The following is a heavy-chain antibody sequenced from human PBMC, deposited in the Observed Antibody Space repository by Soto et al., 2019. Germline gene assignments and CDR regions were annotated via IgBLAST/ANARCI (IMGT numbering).Heavy chain of an antibody. CDR2: INPTGGDT. J-gene: IGHJ6*02. Sequence: QMQLVQSEAEVKEPGASVQVSCKAFGYTFTTYFIHWVRQAPGQGFEWPGRINPTGGDTVYAQKFQGRVSVTRDTSTNTVSIELGSLTSKDTAVYYCARGSYASNVFIMDVWGQGTAVTVSS. D-gene: IGHD2-2*01. CDR3: ARGSYASNVFIMDV. V-gene: IGHV1-46*01. CDR1: GYTFTTYF.